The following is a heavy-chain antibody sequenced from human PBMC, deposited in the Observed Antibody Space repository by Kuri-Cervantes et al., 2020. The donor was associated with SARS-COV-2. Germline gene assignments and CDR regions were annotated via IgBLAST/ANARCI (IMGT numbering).Heavy chain of an antibody. CDR2: ISSSSSCI. CDR3: ARDSEGKYDLWSGYQYYYFYGMDV. V-gene: IGHV3-21*01. D-gene: IGHD3/OR15-3a*01. J-gene: IGHJ6*02. CDR1: GFTFSSYW. Sequence: GESLKISCAASGFTFSSYWMHWVRQAPGKGLEWVASISSSSSCIYYADSLRGRFTISRDNAKNSLYLQMSSLRAEDTAVYYCARDSEGKYDLWSGYQYYYFYGMDVWGQGTAVTVSS.